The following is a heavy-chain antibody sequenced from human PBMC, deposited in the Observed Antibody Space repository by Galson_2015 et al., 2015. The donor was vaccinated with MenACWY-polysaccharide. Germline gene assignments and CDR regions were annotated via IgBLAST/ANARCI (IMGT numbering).Heavy chain of an antibody. J-gene: IGHJ4*02. Sequence: SLRLSCAASGSTFSSFDMHWVRHVIGKGLEWVAAIGTGGDTYYSGSVKGRFAISRENAKNSLYLQINSLRAGDTAVYYCAREFTGDGSSLYYFDCWGQGALVTVSS. CDR3: AREFTGDGSSLYYFDC. D-gene: IGHD6-13*01. CDR2: IGTGGDT. V-gene: IGHV3-13*01. CDR1: GSTFSSFD.